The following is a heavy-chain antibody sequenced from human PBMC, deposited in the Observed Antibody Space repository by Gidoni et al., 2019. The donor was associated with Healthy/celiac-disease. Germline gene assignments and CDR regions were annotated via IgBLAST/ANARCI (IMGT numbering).Heavy chain of an antibody. D-gene: IGHD1-26*01. V-gene: IGHV3-23*01. CDR3: AKALGREGYYYGMDV. J-gene: IGHJ6*02. CDR2: ISGSGGST. CDR1: GFTFTSYA. Sequence: EVQLLESGGGLVQPGGSLRLSCAASGFTFTSYAMSWVRQAPGKGLGWVSAISGSGGSTYYADSVKGRFTISRDNSKNTLYLQMNSLRAEDTAVYYCAKALGREGYYYGMDVWGQGTTVTVSS.